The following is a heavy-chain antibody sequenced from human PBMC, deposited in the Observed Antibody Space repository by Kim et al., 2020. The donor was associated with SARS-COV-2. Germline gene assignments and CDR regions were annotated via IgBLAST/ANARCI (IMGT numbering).Heavy chain of an antibody. D-gene: IGHD6-13*01. CDR2: ISDYGDTT. CDR1: GFTFSTYA. V-gene: IGHV3-23*01. CDR3: AKESSSSFQD. J-gene: IGHJ1*01. Sequence: GGSLRLSCAVSGFTFSTYAMSWVRQAPGKGLEWVSTISDYGDTTYHADSVKGRFTISRDNSKNTLYLQMNSLRAEDTAVYYFAKESSSSFQDWGQGTLVT.